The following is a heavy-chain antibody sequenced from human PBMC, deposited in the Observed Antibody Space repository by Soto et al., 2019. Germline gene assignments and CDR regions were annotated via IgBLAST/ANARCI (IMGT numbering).Heavy chain of an antibody. V-gene: IGHV4-30-2*01. D-gene: IGHD4-17*01. CDR3: ARSMTTVTSNDY. Sequence: QLQLQESGSGLVKPSQTLSLTCAVSGGSISSGGYSWSWIRQPPGKGLEWIGYIYHSGSTYYNPSLKSRVTVSVDRSKNQVSLKLSSVTAADTAVYYCARSMTTVTSNDYWGQGTLVTVSS. CDR2: IYHSGST. J-gene: IGHJ4*02. CDR1: GGSISSGGYS.